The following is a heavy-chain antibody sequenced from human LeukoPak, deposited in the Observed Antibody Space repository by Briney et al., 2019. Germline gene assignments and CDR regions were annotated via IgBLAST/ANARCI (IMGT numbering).Heavy chain of an antibody. CDR1: GFNFMPYA. D-gene: IGHD5-12*01. Sequence: PGGSLRLSCAASGFNFMPYAMTWVHQAPGKGLEWVSAISGRGGTTYYADSVKGRFTISRDNSKNTLYLEVDSLRADDTAVYSCAKDPPSVVANAFHIWGQGTTVTVSS. V-gene: IGHV3-23*01. J-gene: IGHJ3*02. CDR3: AKDPPSVVANAFHI. CDR2: ISGRGGTT.